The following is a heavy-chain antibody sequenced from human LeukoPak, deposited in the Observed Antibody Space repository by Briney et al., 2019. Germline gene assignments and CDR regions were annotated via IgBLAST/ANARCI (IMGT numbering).Heavy chain of an antibody. CDR2: ISAYNGNT. V-gene: IGHV1-18*01. CDR3: ARTSQWLVLGAWFDP. Sequence: ASVKVSCKASGYTFTSYAMNWVRQAPGQGLEWMGWISAYNGNTNYAQKLQGRVTMTTDTSTSTAYMELRSLRSDDTAVYYCARTSQWLVLGAWFDPWGQGTLVTVSS. D-gene: IGHD6-19*01. CDR1: GYTFTSYA. J-gene: IGHJ5*02.